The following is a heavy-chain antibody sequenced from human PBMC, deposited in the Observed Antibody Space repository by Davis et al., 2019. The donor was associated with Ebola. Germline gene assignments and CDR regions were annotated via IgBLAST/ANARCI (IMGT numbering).Heavy chain of an antibody. V-gene: IGHV3-33*06. J-gene: IGHJ4*02. Sequence: PGGSLRLSCAASGFTFSSYGMHWVRQAPGKGLEWVAVIWYDGSNKYYADSVKGRFTISRDNSKNTLYLQMNSLRAEDTAVYYCAKDQPWGVLVVPAAIFDYWGQGTLVTVSS. D-gene: IGHD2-2*01. CDR2: IWYDGSNK. CDR3: AKDQPWGVLVVPAAIFDY. CDR1: GFTFSSYG.